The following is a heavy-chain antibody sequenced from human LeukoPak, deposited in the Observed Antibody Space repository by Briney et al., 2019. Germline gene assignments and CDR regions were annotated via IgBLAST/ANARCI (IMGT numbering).Heavy chain of an antibody. V-gene: IGHV4-59*01. CDR3: ARDDRFGYDSSGYSE. CDR1: GGSISSYY. Sequence: RASETLSLTCTVSGGSISSYYWSWIRQPPGKGLEWIGYIYYSGSTNYNPSLKSQVTISVDTSKNQFSLKLSSVTAADTAVYYCARDDRFGYDSSGYSEWGQGTLVTVSS. J-gene: IGHJ4*02. D-gene: IGHD3-22*01. CDR2: IYYSGST.